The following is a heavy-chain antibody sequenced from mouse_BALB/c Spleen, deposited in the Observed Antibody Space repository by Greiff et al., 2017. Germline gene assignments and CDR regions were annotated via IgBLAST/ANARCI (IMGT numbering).Heavy chain of an antibody. CDR1: GYSFTGYY. J-gene: IGHJ4*01. Sequence: VQLQQSGPELVKPGASVKISCKASGYSFTGYYMHWVKQSHVKSLEWIGRINPYNGATSYNQNFKDKASLTVDKSSSTAYMELHSLTSEDSAVYYCARGTTATGAMDYWGQGTSVTVSS. CDR3: ARGTTATGAMDY. CDR2: INPYNGAT. V-gene: IGHV1-26*01. D-gene: IGHD1-2*01.